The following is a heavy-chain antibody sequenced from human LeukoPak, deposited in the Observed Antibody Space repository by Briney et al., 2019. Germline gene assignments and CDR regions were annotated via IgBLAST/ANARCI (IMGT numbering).Heavy chain of an antibody. CDR1: GGSFSSGAYF. CDR3: ARGDRNWFDP. V-gene: IGHV4-31*03. J-gene: IGHJ5*02. CDR2: ISYSGTT. Sequence: SETLSLTCTVSGGSFSSGAYFWSWIRQHPGKGLDWIGYISYSGTTYYNPSLRSRVTISIATSKNQFSLTLTSVTAADTAVYYCARGDRNWFDPWGQGTLVTVSS. D-gene: IGHD2-21*02.